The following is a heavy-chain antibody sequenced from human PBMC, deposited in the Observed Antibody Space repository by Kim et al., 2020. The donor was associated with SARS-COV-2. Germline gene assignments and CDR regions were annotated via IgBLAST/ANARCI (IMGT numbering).Heavy chain of an antibody. CDR3: AKQYTYSSGWYIGY. Sequence: GGSLRLSCAASGFTFSSYGMHWVRQAPGKGLEWVAVISYDGSNKYYADSVKGRFTISRDNSKNTLYLQMNSLRAEDTAVYYCAKQYTYSSGWYIGYWGQG. J-gene: IGHJ4*02. D-gene: IGHD6-19*01. CDR2: ISYDGSNK. CDR1: GFTFSSYG. V-gene: IGHV3-30*18.